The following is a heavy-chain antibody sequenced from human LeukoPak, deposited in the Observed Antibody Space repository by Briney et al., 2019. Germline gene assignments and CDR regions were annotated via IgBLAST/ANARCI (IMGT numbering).Heavy chain of an antibody. CDR3: ARTTTLTSLFDY. D-gene: IGHD4-17*01. V-gene: IGHV1-2*02. CDR2: INPNSGGT. J-gene: IGHJ4*02. Sequence: GASVKVSCKASGYTFTGYYMHWVRLAPGQGLEWLGWINPNSGGTKYAQKFQGRVTMTRDTSISTAYMELSSLRFDDTVIYYCARTTTLTSLFDYWGQGTLVTVSS. CDR1: GYTFTGYY.